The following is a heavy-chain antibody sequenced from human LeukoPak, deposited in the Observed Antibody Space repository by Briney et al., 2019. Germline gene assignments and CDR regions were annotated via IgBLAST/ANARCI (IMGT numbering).Heavy chain of an antibody. CDR1: GFTFDDYA. D-gene: IGHD3-22*01. J-gene: IGHJ3*02. CDR2: ISWNSGSI. Sequence: PGGSLRLSCAASGFTFDDYAMHWVRQAPGKGLEGVSGISWNSGSIGYADSVKGRFTISRDNAKNSLYLQMNSLRAEDTALYYCAKDRSNYDSSGSDAFDIWGQGTMVTVSS. V-gene: IGHV3-9*01. CDR3: AKDRSNYDSSGSDAFDI.